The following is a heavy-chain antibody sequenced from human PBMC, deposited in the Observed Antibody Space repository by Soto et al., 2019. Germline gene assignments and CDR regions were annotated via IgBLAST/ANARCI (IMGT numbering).Heavy chain of an antibody. D-gene: IGHD5-18*01. CDR1: GGSFSGYY. Sequence: SETLSLTCAVYGGSFSGYYWSWIRQPPGKGLEWIGEINHSGSTNYNPSLKSRVTISVDTSKNQFSLKLSSVTAAATAVYYCARESGYSYGSSYYYYGMDVWGQGTTVTVSS. V-gene: IGHV4-34*01. CDR2: INHSGST. CDR3: ARESGYSYGSSYYYYGMDV. J-gene: IGHJ6*02.